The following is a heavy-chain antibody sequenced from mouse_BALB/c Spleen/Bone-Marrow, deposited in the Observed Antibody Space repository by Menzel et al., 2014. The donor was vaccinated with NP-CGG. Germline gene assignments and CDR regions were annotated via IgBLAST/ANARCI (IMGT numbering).Heavy chain of an antibody. CDR1: GFNIKDTY. CDR3: ARYRLGTYFDF. Sequence: VQLQQSGAELVKPGASVKLSCTASGFNIKDTYMHWVKQRPEQGLEWIGRIDPASGNAKYDPKFQGKATITADTSSNTAYLQLSSLTSEDTAVYYCARYRLGTYFDFWGQGTTLTVSS. CDR2: IDPASGNA. V-gene: IGHV14-3*02. J-gene: IGHJ2*01. D-gene: IGHD2-14*01.